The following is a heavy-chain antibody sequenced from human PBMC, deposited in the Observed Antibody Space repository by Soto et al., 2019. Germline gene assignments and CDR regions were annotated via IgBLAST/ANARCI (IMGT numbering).Heavy chain of an antibody. CDR2: ISVSGDST. CDR3: AKIFRYGAPEY. D-gene: IGHD1-26*01. V-gene: IGHV3-23*01. J-gene: IGHJ4*02. Sequence: EVQLLESGGGLGQPGGSLRLSCAASGFTFSSYAMSWVRQAPGKGLEWVSGISVSGDSTYYAGSVKGRFTISRDNSKSTLYLQMNSLRAEDTAVYYCAKIFRYGAPEYWGQGALVTVSS. CDR1: GFTFSSYA.